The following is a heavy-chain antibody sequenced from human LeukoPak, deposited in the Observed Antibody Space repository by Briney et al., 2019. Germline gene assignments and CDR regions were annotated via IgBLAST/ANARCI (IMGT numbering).Heavy chain of an antibody. CDR1: GGSISSYY. J-gene: IGHJ6*02. CDR3: ARENYGMDV. V-gene: IGHV4-59*01. CDR2: IYYSGST. Sequence: PSETLSLTCTISGGSISSYYWSWIRQPPGKGLEWIGYIYYSGSTNYNPSLKSRVTISVDTSKNQFSLKLSSVTAADTAVYYCARENYGMDVWGQGTTVTVSS.